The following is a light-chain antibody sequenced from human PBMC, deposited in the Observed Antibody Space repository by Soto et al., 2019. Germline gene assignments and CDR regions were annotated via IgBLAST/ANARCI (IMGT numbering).Light chain of an antibody. CDR2: MGS. Sequence: DIVVTQSPLSLPVTPGEPASISCRSSQSLLHNNENNYVDWYLQKPGQSPHLLIYMGSNRASGVPDRFSGSGSGTDFTLKISRVESEDVGVYYCIQALQTPITFGQGTRLEIK. CDR3: IQALQTPIT. J-gene: IGKJ5*01. V-gene: IGKV2-28*01. CDR1: QSLLHNNENNY.